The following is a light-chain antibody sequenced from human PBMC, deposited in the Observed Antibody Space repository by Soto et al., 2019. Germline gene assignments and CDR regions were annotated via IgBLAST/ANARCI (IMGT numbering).Light chain of an antibody. CDR2: DAS. CDR1: QDISNY. CDR3: QQYESYSPLT. J-gene: IGKJ4*01. Sequence: DIQMTQSPSSLSASVGDRVTITCQASQDISNYLNWYQQKPGKAPKLLIYDASNLEKGVPSRFSGSGSGTEFTLTIAGLQPEDFATYYCQQYESYSPLTFGGGTRWIS. V-gene: IGKV1-33*01.